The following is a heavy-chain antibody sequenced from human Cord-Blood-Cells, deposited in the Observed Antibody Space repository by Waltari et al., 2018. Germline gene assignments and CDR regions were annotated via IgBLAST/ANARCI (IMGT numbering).Heavy chain of an antibody. D-gene: IGHD2-21*01. CDR1: GFTVSSNY. Sequence: EVQLVESGGGLIQPGWSLRLSCAASGFTVSSNYMSWVRQAPGKGMEWGSVIYSGGRTYDADSVKGRFTISRDNSKNTLYLQMNSLRAEDTAVYYCARDRTDWGRAFDIWGQGTMVTVSS. V-gene: IGHV3-53*01. CDR2: IYSGGRT. J-gene: IGHJ3*02. CDR3: ARDRTDWGRAFDI.